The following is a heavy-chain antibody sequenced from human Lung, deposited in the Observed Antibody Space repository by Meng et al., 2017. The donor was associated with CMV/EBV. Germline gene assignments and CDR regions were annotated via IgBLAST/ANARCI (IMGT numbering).Heavy chain of an antibody. J-gene: IGHJ6*02. CDR1: GFTVSSNY. V-gene: IGHV3-66*02. CDR2: INSSDST. D-gene: IGHD3-3*01. CDR3: ASETKYYSYWSGYEDYYYYVMDV. Sequence: GSLRLSCAASGFTVSSNYMSWVRQAPGKGLEWVSVINSSDSTYYADSVKGRFTISRNSSKNTMYLQMNSLRAEDTAVYYCASETKYYSYWSGYEDYYYYVMDVWGQGXTVTVSS.